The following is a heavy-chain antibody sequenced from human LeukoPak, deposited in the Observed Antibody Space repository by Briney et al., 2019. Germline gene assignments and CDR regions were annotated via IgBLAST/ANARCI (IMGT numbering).Heavy chain of an antibody. V-gene: IGHV3-23*01. CDR1: EFTFINYG. J-gene: IGHJ4*02. Sequence: GGSLRLSCVASEFTFINYGMNWVRQAPGKGLERVSYISGSSSSIYYADSVKGRFTISRDKSKDTLYPQMNSLRAEDTAVYHCAKDLWRGGPIDYWGQGTLVTVSS. CDR2: ISGSSSSI. D-gene: IGHD2-21*01. CDR3: AKDLWRGGPIDY.